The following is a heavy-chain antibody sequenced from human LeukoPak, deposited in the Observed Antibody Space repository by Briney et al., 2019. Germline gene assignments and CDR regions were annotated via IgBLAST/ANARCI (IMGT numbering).Heavy chain of an antibody. J-gene: IGHJ4*02. V-gene: IGHV3-30*04. CDR3: AKDNRRHYTSGPNPDSLH. CDR1: GFTFSSYA. CDR2: ISYDGSNK. D-gene: IGHD6-19*01. Sequence: GGSLRLSCAASGFTFSSYAMHWVRQAPGKGLEWAAVISYDGSNKYYADSVKGRFTISRDNAKNSLYLQMNSLRVEDTAFYYCAKDNRRHYTSGPNPDSLHWGQGALVTVSS.